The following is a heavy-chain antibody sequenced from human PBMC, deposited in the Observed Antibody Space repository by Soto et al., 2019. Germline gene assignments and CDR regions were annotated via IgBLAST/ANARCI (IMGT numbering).Heavy chain of an antibody. J-gene: IGHJ6*02. V-gene: IGHV5-51*01. Sequence: LGESLKISCKGSGYNFHTYWIAWVRQMPGKGLEWMGFIYPHDSDTRYSPSFRGQVTISADKSINTAYLQWTSLKASDTAIYFCARPTDYHYGMQVWGQGTKVTVS. CDR2: IYPHDSDT. D-gene: IGHD4-17*01. CDR1: GYNFHTYW. CDR3: ARPTDYHYGMQV.